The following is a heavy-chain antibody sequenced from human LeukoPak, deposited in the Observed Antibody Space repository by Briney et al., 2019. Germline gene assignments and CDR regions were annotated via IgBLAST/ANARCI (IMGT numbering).Heavy chain of an antibody. CDR1: GYTFTSYG. CDR2: ISAYNGNT. D-gene: IGHD3-22*01. CDR3: ARANRGYYDSSGYYYVGYYYYMDV. J-gene: IGHJ6*03. V-gene: IGHV1-18*01. Sequence: ASVKVSCKASGYTFTSYGISWVRQAPGQGLEWTGWISAYNGNTNYAQKLQGRVTMTTDTSTSTAYMELRSLRSDDTAVYYCARANRGYYDSSGYYYVGYYYYMDVWGKGTTVTVSS.